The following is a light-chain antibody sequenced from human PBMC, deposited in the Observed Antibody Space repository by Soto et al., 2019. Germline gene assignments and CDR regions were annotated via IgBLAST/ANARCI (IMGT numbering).Light chain of an antibody. CDR1: QSVSSN. CDR2: GAS. Sequence: EIVMTQSPATLSVSPGERATLSCRASQSVSSNLAWYQQKPGQAPRLLIYGASTRATGIPARFSGSGSGTEFTLTISSLQSEDFAVYYCHQRSNWPPTFGGGTKVDI. J-gene: IGKJ4*01. CDR3: HQRSNWPPT. V-gene: IGKV3-15*01.